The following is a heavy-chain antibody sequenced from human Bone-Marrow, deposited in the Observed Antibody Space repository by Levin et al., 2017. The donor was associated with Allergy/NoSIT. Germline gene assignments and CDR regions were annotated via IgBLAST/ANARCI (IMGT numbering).Heavy chain of an antibody. V-gene: IGHV3-21*01. J-gene: IGHJ6*02. CDR1: GFTFSRYS. Sequence: LSLTCAGSGFTFSRYSLNWVRQVPGKGLEWVSSISSSSDYIYYADAVKGRFTISRDDGMNSVYLQMNSLRAEDTAVYYCRTSSWYDGMDVWGQGTTVMVSS. CDR2: ISSSSDYI. CDR3: RTSSWYDGMDV. D-gene: IGHD6-13*01.